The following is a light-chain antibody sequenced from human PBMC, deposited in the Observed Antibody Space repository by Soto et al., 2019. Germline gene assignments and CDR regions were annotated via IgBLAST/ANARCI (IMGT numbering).Light chain of an antibody. Sequence: DIPMTQAPSSLSASVGDRVSITCRASQNIARYLSWYQQKPGKAPMLLIYGASTLQGGVPARFSGSGSGTDFTLTISSLEPEDFAVYYCQQRTNWPPAFGQGTRLE. J-gene: IGKJ5*01. CDR1: QNIARY. CDR2: GAS. V-gene: IGKV1-39*01. CDR3: QQRTNWPPA.